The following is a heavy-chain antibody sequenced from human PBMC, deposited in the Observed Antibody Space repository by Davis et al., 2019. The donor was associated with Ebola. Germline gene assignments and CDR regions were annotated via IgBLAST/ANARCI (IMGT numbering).Heavy chain of an antibody. J-gene: IGHJ4*02. Sequence: ASVKVSCKASGYTFTNYGISWVRQAPGQGLEWMGWINPHNGNTNYAQNVQGRVTMTTDTSTNTAYMELRSLRSDDTAVYYCARDRLYCASGDGQVVRCLLSDYWGQGTLVTVSS. CDR3: ARDRLYCASGDGQVVRCLLSDY. V-gene: IGHV1-18*04. CDR2: INPHNGNT. D-gene: IGHD6-6*01. CDR1: GYTFTNYG.